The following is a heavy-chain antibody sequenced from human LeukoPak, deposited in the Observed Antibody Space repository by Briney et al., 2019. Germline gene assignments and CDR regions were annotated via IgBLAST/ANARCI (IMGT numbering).Heavy chain of an antibody. CDR3: AKSKESMVRGSFDY. D-gene: IGHD3-10*01. J-gene: IGHJ4*02. CDR1: GFTFSSYS. V-gene: IGHV3-48*04. Sequence: PGGSLRLSCAASGFTFSSYSMNWVRQAPGKGLEWVSYISSSSSTIYYADSVKGRFTISRDNAKNSLYLQMNSLRAEDTALYYCAKSKESMVRGSFDYWGQGTLVTVSS. CDR2: ISSSSSTI.